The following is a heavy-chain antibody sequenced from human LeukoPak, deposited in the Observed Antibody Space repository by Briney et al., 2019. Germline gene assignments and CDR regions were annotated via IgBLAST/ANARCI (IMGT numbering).Heavy chain of an antibody. J-gene: IGHJ4*02. CDR3: ARKDGDY. V-gene: IGHV4-4*07. CDR2: IYTIGST. D-gene: IGHD6-6*01. CDR1: GASITSFH. Sequence: PSETLSLTCAVSGASITSFHWTWFRQPAGRGLEWIGLIYTIGSTLYNPSLQSRVAMSVDVTKNQLSLKLSYVTAADAATYYCARKDGDYWGQGTLVTVSS.